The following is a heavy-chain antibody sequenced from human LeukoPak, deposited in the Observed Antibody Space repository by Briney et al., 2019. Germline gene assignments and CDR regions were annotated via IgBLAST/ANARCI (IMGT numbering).Heavy chain of an antibody. CDR3: AKDAGYYDSSGASLDY. CDR1: GFSFSFYG. D-gene: IGHD3-22*01. V-gene: IGHV3-30*18. Sequence: GRSLRLSCAASGFSFSFYGMHWVRQAPGKWLEWATVISYDGSNKYYADSVKGRFTISRDTSKNTLYPQMNSLRAEDTAVYYCAKDAGYYDSSGASLDYWGQGTLVTVSS. CDR2: ISYDGSNK. J-gene: IGHJ4*02.